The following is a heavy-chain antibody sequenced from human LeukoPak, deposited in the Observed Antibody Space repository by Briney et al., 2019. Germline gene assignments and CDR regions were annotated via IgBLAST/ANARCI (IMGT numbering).Heavy chain of an antibody. CDR2: MSPNSGNT. J-gene: IGHJ4*02. CDR1: GYTFTSYD. CDR3: ARVGSGTPEDYFDY. V-gene: IGHV1-8*01. D-gene: IGHD1-26*01. Sequence: ASVKVSCKASGYTFTSYDINWVRQATGQGLEWMGWMSPNSGNTGYAQKFQGRVTMTRNTSISTAYMELSSLRSEDTAVYYCARVGSGTPEDYFDYWGQGTLVTVSS.